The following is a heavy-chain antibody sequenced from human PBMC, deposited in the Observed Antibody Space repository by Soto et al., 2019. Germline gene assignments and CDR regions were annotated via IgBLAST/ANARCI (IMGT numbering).Heavy chain of an antibody. CDR2: IYYSGST. D-gene: IGHD1-1*01. V-gene: IGHV4-59*01. CDR1: GGSISSYY. CDR3: ARELEPIDAFDI. J-gene: IGHJ3*02. Sequence: QVQLQESGPGLVKPSETLSLTCTVSGGSISSYYWSWIRQPPGKGLEWIGYIYYSGSTNYNPSLKSRVTISVDTSKNQFALKLSSVTAADTAVDYCARELEPIDAFDIWGQGTMVTVSS.